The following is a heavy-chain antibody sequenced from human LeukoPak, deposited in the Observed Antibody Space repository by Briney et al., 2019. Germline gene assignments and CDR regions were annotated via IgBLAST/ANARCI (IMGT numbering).Heavy chain of an antibody. J-gene: IGHJ4*02. V-gene: IGHV4-39*07. CDR2: IYHSGST. Sequence: SEALSLTCTVSGGSISSSSYYWGWIRQPPGKRLEWIGEIYHSGSTNYNPSLKSRVTISVDKSKNQFSLKLSSVTAADTAVYYCASSSGWYEGGFDYWGQGTLVTVSS. CDR1: GGSISSSSYY. D-gene: IGHD6-19*01. CDR3: ASSSGWYEGGFDY.